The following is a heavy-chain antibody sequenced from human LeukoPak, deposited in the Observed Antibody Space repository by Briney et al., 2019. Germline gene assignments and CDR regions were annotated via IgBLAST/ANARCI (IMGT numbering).Heavy chain of an antibody. CDR2: IRSNAYGGTT. V-gene: IGHV3-49*04. J-gene: IGHJ4*02. Sequence: GGSLRLSCTASGFTLNNGDITWVRQAPGKGPEWLGFIRSNAYGGTTFYAASVQGKFTISRDDSQGIAYLQMNSVSSEDTAVYYCVCQHHYDTLENFDCWGQGTLVTVSS. CDR1: GFTLNNGD. CDR3: VCQHHYDTLENFDC. D-gene: IGHD3-22*01.